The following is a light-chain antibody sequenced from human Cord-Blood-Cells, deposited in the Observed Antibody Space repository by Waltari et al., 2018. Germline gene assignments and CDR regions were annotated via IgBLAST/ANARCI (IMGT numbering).Light chain of an antibody. CDR2: EVS. J-gene: IGLJ3*02. CDR3: CSYAGSWV. Sequence: QSALTQPASVPVSPGQSITISSPVPSSKVRCSNLVSWYQQPPGKAPKLMIYEVSKRPSGVSNRFSGSKSGNTASLTISGLQAEDEADYYCCSYAGSWVFGGGTKLTVL. V-gene: IGLV2-23*02. CDR1: SSKVRCSNL.